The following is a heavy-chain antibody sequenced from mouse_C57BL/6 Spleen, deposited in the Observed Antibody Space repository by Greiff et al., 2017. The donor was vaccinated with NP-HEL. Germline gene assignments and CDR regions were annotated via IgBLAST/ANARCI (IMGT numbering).Heavy chain of an antibody. J-gene: IGHJ4*01. D-gene: IGHD2-4*01. CDR3: ARVRDYDGGDAMDY. CDR2: INPNNGGT. V-gene: IGHV1-26*01. CDR1: GYTFTDYY. Sequence: VQLQQSGPELVKPGASVKISCKASGYTFTDYYMNWVKQSHGKSLEWIGDINPNNGGTSYNQKFKGKATLTVDKSSSTAYMELRSLTSEDSAVYYCARVRDYDGGDAMDYRGQGTSVTVSS.